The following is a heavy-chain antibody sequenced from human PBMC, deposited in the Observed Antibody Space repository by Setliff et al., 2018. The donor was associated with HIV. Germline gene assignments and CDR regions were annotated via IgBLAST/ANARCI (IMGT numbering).Heavy chain of an antibody. Sequence: GASVKVSCKASGYTFTDYYIHWVRQAPGQGLEWMGGIIPIFGTPDYAQKFQGRITITADESTSTAYMELSSLRSEDTAVYYCARPGRSGVFDYWGQGTLVTVSS. CDR3: ARPGRSGVFDY. CDR1: GYTFTDYY. CDR2: IIPIFGTP. V-gene: IGHV1-69*13. D-gene: IGHD1-26*01. J-gene: IGHJ4*02.